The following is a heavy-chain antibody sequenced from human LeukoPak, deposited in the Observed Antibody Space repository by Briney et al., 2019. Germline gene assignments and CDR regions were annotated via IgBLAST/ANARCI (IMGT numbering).Heavy chain of an antibody. CDR3: ARVDSYGGDY. CDR1: GGSISSSSYY. D-gene: IGHD5-18*01. J-gene: IGHJ4*02. Sequence: NPSETLSLTCTVSGGSISSSSYYWGWIRQPPGKGLEWIGYIYYSGSTNYNPSLKSRVTISVDTSKNQFSLKLSSVTAADTAVYYCARVDSYGGDYWGQGTLVTVSS. CDR2: IYYSGST. V-gene: IGHV4-61*05.